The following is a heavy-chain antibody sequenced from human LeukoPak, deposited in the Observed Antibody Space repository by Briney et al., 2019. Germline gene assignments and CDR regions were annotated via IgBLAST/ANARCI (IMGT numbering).Heavy chain of an antibody. CDR2: IYNGENT. J-gene: IGHJ4*02. D-gene: IGHD2/OR15-2a*01. Sequence: SEALSLTCTVSGGSVSTYYWNWIRQPAGKGLEWIGRIYNGENTNYNPSLESRVTISIDRSKNQFSLKLTSLTAADPSVYYCXXSISMDFEYWXQGTLVTVSS. CDR3: XXSISMDFEY. V-gene: IGHV4-4*07. CDR1: GGSVSTYY.